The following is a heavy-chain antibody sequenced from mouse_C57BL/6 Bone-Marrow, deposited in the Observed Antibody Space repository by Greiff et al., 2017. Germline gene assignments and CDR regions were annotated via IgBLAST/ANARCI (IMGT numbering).Heavy chain of an antibody. V-gene: IGHV1-82*01. CDR3: AGHYGSSPWFAY. Sequence: VQLQESGPELVKPGASVKISCKASGYAFSSPWMNWVKQRPGKGLEWIGRIYPGDGDTNYNGKFKGKATLTADKSSSTAYMQLSSLTSEDSAVYFCAGHYGSSPWFAYWGQGTLVTVSA. CDR1: GYAFSSPW. D-gene: IGHD1-1*01. J-gene: IGHJ3*01. CDR2: IYPGDGDT.